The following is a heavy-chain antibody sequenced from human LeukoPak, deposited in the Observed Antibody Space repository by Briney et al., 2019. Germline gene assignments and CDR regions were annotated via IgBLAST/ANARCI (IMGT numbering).Heavy chain of an antibody. V-gene: IGHV3-66*01. CDR3: AKDSDGYNYSFDY. Sequence: GGSLRLSCAASGFTVRSNYMNWVRQAPGKGLEWVSVIYSGGSTYYADSVKGRFTISRDNSRNTLYLQMTSLRAGSRAVYYCAKDSDGYNYSFDYWGQGTLVTVSS. J-gene: IGHJ4*02. CDR2: IYSGGST. CDR1: GFTVRSNY. D-gene: IGHD5-24*01.